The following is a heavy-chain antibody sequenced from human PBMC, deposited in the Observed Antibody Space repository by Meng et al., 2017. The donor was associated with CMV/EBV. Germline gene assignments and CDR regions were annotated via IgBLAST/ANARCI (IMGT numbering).Heavy chain of an antibody. CDR3: ARSMVVAGDWFDP. J-gene: IGHJ5*02. Sequence: QEQRPGPGPGLAKPSETLSLTCTVFGGSISSYYWSWIRPPAGKGLEWIGRIYTSGSTNYNPSLKDRVTMSVDTSKNQFSLKLSSVTAADTAVYYCARSMVVAGDWFDPWGQGTLVTVSS. CDR1: GGSISSYY. D-gene: IGHD2-15*01. CDR2: IYTSGST. V-gene: IGHV4-4*07.